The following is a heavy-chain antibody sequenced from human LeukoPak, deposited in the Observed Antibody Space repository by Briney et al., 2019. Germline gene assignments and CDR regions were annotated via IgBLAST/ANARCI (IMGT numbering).Heavy chain of an antibody. J-gene: IGHJ6*03. V-gene: IGHV3-7*01. Sequence: GGSLRLSCAASGFSFSGFWMSWVRQAPGKGLEWVANIKQDGSDKYYVDSVKGRFTISRDNAKNSLYLQMNSLRAEDTAVYYCARLTVYSSSWLAYYMDVWGKGTTVTVS. CDR1: GFSFSGFW. CDR2: IKQDGSDK. D-gene: IGHD6-13*01. CDR3: ARLTVYSSSWLAYYMDV.